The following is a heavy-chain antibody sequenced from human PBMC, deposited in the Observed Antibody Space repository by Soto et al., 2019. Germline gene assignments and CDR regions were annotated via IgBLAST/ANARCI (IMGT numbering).Heavy chain of an antibody. CDR3: ARDLIGYCSSTSCSDYYGMDV. CDR1: GYTFTSYG. Sequence: ASVKVSCKAPGYTFTSYGISWVRQAPGQGLEWMGWISAYNGNTNYAQKLQGRVTMTTDTSTSTAYMELRSLRSDDTAVYYCARDLIGYCSSTSCSDYYGMDVWGQGTTVTVSS. J-gene: IGHJ6*02. V-gene: IGHV1-18*04. D-gene: IGHD2-2*01. CDR2: ISAYNGNT.